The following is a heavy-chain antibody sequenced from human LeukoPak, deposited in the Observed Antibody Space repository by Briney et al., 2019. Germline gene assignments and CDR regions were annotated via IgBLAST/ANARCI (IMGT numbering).Heavy chain of an antibody. CDR3: ARAAIYDILTGYYEGAIDY. Sequence: PSETLSLTCAVYGGSFSGYYWSWIRQPPGKGLEWIGYIYYSGSTNYNPSLKSRVTISVDTSKNQFSLKLSSVTAADTAVYYCARAAIYDILTGYYEGAIDYWGQGTLVTVSS. CDR1: GGSFSGYY. J-gene: IGHJ4*02. CDR2: IYYSGST. V-gene: IGHV4-59*01. D-gene: IGHD3-9*01.